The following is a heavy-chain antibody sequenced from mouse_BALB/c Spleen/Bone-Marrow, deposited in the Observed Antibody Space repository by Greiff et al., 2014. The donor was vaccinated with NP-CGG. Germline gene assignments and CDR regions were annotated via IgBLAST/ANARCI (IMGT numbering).Heavy chain of an antibody. J-gene: IGHJ2*01. V-gene: IGHV1-7*01. CDR2: INPSTGYA. CDR1: GYTFTDTW. Sequence: VQVVESGPELAKPGASVKMSCKASGYTFTDTWIHWIKQRPGQGLEWIGYINPSTGYAEYNQNFKDKATLTVDESSSTAYMQLSSLTSEDSAVYYCARDYWGQGTTLTVSS. CDR3: ARDY.